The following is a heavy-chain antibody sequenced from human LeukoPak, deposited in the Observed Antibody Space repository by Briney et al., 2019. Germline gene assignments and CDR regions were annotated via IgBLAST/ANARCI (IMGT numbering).Heavy chain of an antibody. CDR1: GFTVSSYG. Sequence: GGSLRLSCAASGFTVSSYGMDCVRQAPGKGLEWVAFIRYDGSNKYYADSVKGRFTISRGNSKNTLYLQMNSLRAEDTAVYYCAIYPISWYPTAGYYYYMDVWGKGTTVTVSS. CDR2: IRYDGSNK. J-gene: IGHJ6*03. V-gene: IGHV3-30*02. D-gene: IGHD6-13*01. CDR3: AIYPISWYPTAGYYYYMDV.